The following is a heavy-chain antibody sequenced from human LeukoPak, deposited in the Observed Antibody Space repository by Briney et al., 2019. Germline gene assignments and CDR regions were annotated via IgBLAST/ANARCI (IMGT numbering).Heavy chain of an antibody. CDR3: ARDLSWLGYDSSGYYSDAFDI. Sequence: NTGGSLRLSCAASGFTFSSYSMNWVRQAPGKGLEWVSSISSSSSYIYYAASVKGRFTISRDNAKNSLYLQMNSLRAEDTAVYYCARDLSWLGYDSSGYYSDAFDIWGQGTMVTVSS. CDR1: GFTFSSYS. CDR2: ISSSSSYI. V-gene: IGHV3-21*01. J-gene: IGHJ3*02. D-gene: IGHD3-22*01.